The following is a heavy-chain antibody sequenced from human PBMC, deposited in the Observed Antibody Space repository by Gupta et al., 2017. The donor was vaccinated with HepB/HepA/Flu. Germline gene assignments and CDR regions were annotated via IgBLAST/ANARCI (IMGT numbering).Heavy chain of an antibody. D-gene: IGHD3-10*01. V-gene: IGHV4-34*01. CDR3: ARVGGRSKYMDV. CDR2: INHSGST. Sequence: QVQLQQWGAGLLKPSETLSLTCAVYGGSFSGYYWSWIRQPPGKGLEWIGEINHSGSTNYNPSLKSRVTISVDTSKNQFSLKLSSVTAADTAVYYCARVGGRSKYMDVWGKGTTVTVSS. CDR1: GGSFSGYY. J-gene: IGHJ6*03.